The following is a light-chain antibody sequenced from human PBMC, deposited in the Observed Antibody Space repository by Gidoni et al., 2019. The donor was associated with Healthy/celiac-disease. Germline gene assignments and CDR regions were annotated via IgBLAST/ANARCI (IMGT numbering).Light chain of an antibody. CDR2: GNS. CDR1: SPTIVAGYD. Sequence: QSVLTQPPSVSGAPRQRVTISCTGSSPTIVAGYDVHWYQQLPGTAPKLLIYGNSNRPSGVPDRFSGSKSGTSASLAITGLQAEDEADYYCQSYDSSLSGVVFGGGTKLTVL. V-gene: IGLV1-40*01. CDR3: QSYDSSLSGVV. J-gene: IGLJ2*01.